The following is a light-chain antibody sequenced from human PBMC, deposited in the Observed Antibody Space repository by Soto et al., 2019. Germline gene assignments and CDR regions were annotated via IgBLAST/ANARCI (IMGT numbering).Light chain of an antibody. V-gene: IGLV2-14*01. CDR3: SSYTSSSTLV. CDR1: SSDVGGYNY. Sequence: QSALTQPASVSGSPGQSITISCTGSSSDVGGYNYVSWYQQHPGKAPKLMIYEVSNRPSGISNRLSGSKSGNTASLTLSGLQAEDEADYYCSSYTSSSTLVFGGGTKLTVL. J-gene: IGLJ2*01. CDR2: EVS.